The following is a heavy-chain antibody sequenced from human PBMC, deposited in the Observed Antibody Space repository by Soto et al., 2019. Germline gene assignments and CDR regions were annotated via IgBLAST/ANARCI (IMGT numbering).Heavy chain of an antibody. J-gene: IGHJ4*02. D-gene: IGHD5-18*01. CDR2: IYSGGST. V-gene: IGHV3-66*01. CDR3: ARGYGRNFDY. CDR1: GFTFSSYG. Sequence: GVLRLSCAASGFTFSSYGMHWVRQAPGKGLEWVSVIYSGGSTYYADSVKGRFTISRDNSKNTLYLQMNSLRAADTAVYYCARGYGRNFDYWGQGTLVTVSS.